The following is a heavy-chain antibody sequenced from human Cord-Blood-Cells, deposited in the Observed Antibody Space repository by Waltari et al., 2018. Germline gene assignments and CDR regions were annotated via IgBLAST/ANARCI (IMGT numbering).Heavy chain of an antibody. CDR1: GFTFSSYS. J-gene: IGHJ5*02. Sequence: EVQLVESGGGLVKPGGSLRLSCAASGFTFSSYSMNWVRQAPGKGLWWVSSISISSSYIYYADAVKGRFTISRDNAKNSLDLQMNSLGAEDTAVYYCARGGGSSWYWFDPWGQGTLVTVSS. V-gene: IGHV3-21*01. D-gene: IGHD6-13*01. CDR3: ARGGGSSWYWFDP. CDR2: ISISSSYI.